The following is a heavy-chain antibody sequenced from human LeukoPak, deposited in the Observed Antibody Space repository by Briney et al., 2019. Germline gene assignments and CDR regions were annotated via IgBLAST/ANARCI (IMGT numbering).Heavy chain of an antibody. Sequence: VSGDSITNSKWWSWVRQPPGKGLEWIGEIYHSGSTNYSPSFKSRVTISVDKSNNQFSLDLRSVSAADTAVYYCARGAYIGRTFDYWGQGTLVTVSS. J-gene: IGHJ4*02. CDR3: ARGAYIGRTFDY. D-gene: IGHD3-16*01. CDR1: GDSITNSKW. CDR2: IYHSGST. V-gene: IGHV4-4*02.